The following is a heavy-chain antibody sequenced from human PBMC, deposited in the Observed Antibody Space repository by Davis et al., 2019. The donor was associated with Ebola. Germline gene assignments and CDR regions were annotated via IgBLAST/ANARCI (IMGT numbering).Heavy chain of an antibody. D-gene: IGHD3-22*01. J-gene: IGHJ6*02. CDR2: INPYNGGT. Sequence: AASVKVSCKASGGTFSTFVISWVRQAPGQGLEWMGRINPYNGGTNYAQKFQGRVTMTRDTSISTAYMELSRLTSDDTAVYYCARGGITMVVVPLDYNFYAMDVWGQGTTVTVSS. V-gene: IGHV1-2*06. CDR1: GGTFSTFV. CDR3: ARGGITMVVVPLDYNFYAMDV.